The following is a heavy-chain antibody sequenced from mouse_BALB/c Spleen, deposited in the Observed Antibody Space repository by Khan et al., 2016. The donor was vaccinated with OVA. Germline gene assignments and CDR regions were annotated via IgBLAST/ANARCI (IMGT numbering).Heavy chain of an antibody. V-gene: IGHV3-2*02. CDR1: GYSITSDYA. Sequence: EVQLQESGPGLVKPSQSLSLTCTVTGYSITSDYAWNWIRQFPGNKLEWMGYISYSGRTSYNPSLKSRISITRDTSKNRFFLQLNSVTTEDTATYYCARSVTITTVVATDFDYWRQGTTLTVSS. CDR3: ARSVTITTVVATDFDY. D-gene: IGHD1-1*01. J-gene: IGHJ2*01. CDR2: ISYSGRT.